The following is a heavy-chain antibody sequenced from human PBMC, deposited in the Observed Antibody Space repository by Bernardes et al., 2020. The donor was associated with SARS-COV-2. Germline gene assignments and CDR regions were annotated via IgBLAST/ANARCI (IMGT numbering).Heavy chain of an antibody. CDR1: NGSISGTFDY. D-gene: IGHD6-6*01. Sequence: TLSLTCSVSNGSISGTFDYWSWIRQSAAKGLEWIGRIYLTGSTQYNPSLKSRVTISIDTSKNQFSLKLNSVTAADTAVYYCARDRGSRSSGFDWGQGAEVTVSS. CDR2: IYLTGST. J-gene: IGHJ4*02. CDR3: ARDRGSRSSGFD. V-gene: IGHV4-61*02.